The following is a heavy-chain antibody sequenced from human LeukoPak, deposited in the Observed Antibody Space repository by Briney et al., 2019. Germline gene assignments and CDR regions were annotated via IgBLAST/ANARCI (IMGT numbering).Heavy chain of an antibody. D-gene: IGHD4-17*01. Sequence: PGGSLRLSCAASGFTFSSYVMSWVRQAPGKGLEWVSSISATGDNTYYTDSVKGRFTISRDNSKNTLSLQMNSLRAEDTAVYYCAKLHPHDGDPFDYWGQGTLVTVSS. CDR3: AKLHPHDGDPFDY. V-gene: IGHV3-23*01. CDR2: ISATGDNT. J-gene: IGHJ4*02. CDR1: GFTFSSYV.